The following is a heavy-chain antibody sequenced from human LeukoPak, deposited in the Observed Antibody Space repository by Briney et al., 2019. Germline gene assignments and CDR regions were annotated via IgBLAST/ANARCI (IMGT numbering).Heavy chain of an antibody. V-gene: IGHV4-34*01. CDR3: ARAGVGAAAGTYNWFDP. CDR2: INRSGST. J-gene: IGHJ5*02. D-gene: IGHD6-13*01. Sequence: SETLSLTCAVSGGSFSGYYWSWIRQPPGKGLEWIGEINRSGSTNYNPSLKSRVTISVDTSKNQFSLKLSSVTAADTAVYYCARAGVGAAAGTYNWFDPWGQGTLVTVSS. CDR1: GGSFSGYY.